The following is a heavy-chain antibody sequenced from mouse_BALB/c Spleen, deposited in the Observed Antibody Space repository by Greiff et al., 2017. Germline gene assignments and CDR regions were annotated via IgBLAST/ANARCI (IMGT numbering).Heavy chain of an antibody. Sequence: VQLQQSGPQLVRPGASVKISCKASGYSFTSYWMHWVKQRPGQGLEWIGMIDPSDSETRLNQKFKDKATLTVDKSSSTAYMQLSSPTSEDSAVYYCARRTTAYYFDYWGQGTTLTVSS. CDR1: GYSFTSYW. V-gene: IGHV1S126*01. J-gene: IGHJ2*01. D-gene: IGHD1-2*01. CDR2: IDPSDSET. CDR3: ARRTTAYYFDY.